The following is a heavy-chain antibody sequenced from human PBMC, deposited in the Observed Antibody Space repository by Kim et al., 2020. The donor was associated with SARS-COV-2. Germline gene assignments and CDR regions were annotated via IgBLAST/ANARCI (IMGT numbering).Heavy chain of an antibody. D-gene: IGHD5-12*01. Sequence: GESLKISCQASGYSFTTYWISWVRQMPGKGLEWLGRITPSDSYTYYSPSFQGHVTISADKSSNTAFLQWSSLKASDSAMYYCARHRNSGYDLYYFDYWGQETLVTVSS. V-gene: IGHV5-10-1*01. J-gene: IGHJ4*02. CDR2: ITPSDSYT. CDR3: ARHRNSGYDLYYFDY. CDR1: GYSFTTYW.